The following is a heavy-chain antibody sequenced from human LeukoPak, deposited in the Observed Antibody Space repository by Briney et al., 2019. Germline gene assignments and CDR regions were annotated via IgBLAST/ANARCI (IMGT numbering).Heavy chain of an antibody. CDR2: IYKSGGT. V-gene: IGHV4-59*01. Sequence: SETLSLTCTVSGGSMSSYYWSWIRQPPGKGLEWIGYIYKSGGTNYNPSVRSRVSISLDTSKNQFSLKLSSVTAADTAVYFCARRHSSGWSPTFDYWGQGILVTVST. J-gene: IGHJ4*02. D-gene: IGHD6-19*01. CDR1: GGSMSSYY. CDR3: ARRHSSGWSPTFDY.